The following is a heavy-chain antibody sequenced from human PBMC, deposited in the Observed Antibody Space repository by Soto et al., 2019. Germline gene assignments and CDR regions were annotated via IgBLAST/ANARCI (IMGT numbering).Heavy chain of an antibody. J-gene: IGHJ6*02. CDR3: TKDINDFWSGSSYYYGMDV. D-gene: IGHD3-3*01. Sequence: SLRLSCAVSGFTFDDYVRHWVRQAPGKGLEWVSGISWNSGSRGYADSVKGRFTISRDNAKRSLYLQMNSLRPEDTALYYCTKDINDFWSGSSYYYGMDVWGQGTTVTVSS. V-gene: IGHV3-9*01. CDR1: GFTFDDYV. CDR2: ISWNSGSR.